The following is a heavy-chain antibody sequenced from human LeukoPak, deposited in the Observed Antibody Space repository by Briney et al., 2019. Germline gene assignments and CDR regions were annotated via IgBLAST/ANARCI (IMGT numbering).Heavy chain of an antibody. Sequence: GGSLRLSCAASGFTFSSYAMHWVRQAPGKGLEWVAVISYDGSNKYYADSVKGRFPISRDNAKNTLYLQMNSLRAEDTAVYYCAGTVTTSYYYYGMDVWGQGTTVTVSS. CDR1: GFTFSSYA. D-gene: IGHD4-17*01. J-gene: IGHJ6*02. V-gene: IGHV3-30-3*01. CDR3: AGTVTTSYYYYGMDV. CDR2: ISYDGSNK.